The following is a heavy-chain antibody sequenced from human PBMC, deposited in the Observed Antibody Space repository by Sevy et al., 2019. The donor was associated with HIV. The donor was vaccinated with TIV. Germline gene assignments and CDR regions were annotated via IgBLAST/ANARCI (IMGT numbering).Heavy chain of an antibody. D-gene: IGHD3-10*01. Sequence: SETLSLTCTVSGAPITNYYWSWIRQPAGKGLEWIGRINTRGDTHYNPSLKSRVTMSLDTSQKHFSLKLTSVIAADTAVYYCARDTAVRGVFPTYYYHYYMDVWGKGTTVTVSS. J-gene: IGHJ6*03. CDR1: GAPITNYY. CDR3: ARDTAVRGVFPTYYYHYYMDV. V-gene: IGHV4-4*07. CDR2: INTRGDT.